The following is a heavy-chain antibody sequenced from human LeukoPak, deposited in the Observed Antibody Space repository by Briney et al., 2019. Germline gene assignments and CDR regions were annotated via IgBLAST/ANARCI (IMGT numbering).Heavy chain of an antibody. J-gene: IGHJ6*03. CDR3: ARDRSRWWGEVYYYYYMDV. V-gene: IGHV4-4*07. CDR1: GGSISSYY. Sequence: SETLYLTCIVSGGSISSYYWSWIRQPAGKGLEWIGRIYTSGSTNYNPSLKSRVTMSVDTSKNQFSLKLSSVTAADTAVYYCARDRSRWWGEVYYYYYMDVWGKGTTVIVSS. CDR2: IYTSGST. D-gene: IGHD3-10*01.